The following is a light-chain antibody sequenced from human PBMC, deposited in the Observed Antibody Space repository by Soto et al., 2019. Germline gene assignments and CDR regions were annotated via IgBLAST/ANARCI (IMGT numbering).Light chain of an antibody. Sequence: EIVLSLSAATLSLSPLERGTLSFMASESVTDYLAGYQQKPGQAPRLLVYDVSNRAAGIPTRFSGGGSGTDFTLTISNVEPEDFAVYCCQQRSDWPWTFGQGTKVDVK. CDR2: DVS. CDR1: ESVTDY. CDR3: QQRSDWPWT. V-gene: IGKV3-11*01. J-gene: IGKJ1*01.